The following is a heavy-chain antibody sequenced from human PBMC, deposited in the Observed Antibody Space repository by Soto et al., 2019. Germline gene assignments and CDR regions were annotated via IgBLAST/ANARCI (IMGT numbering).Heavy chain of an antibody. CDR1: GFSFSSYW. V-gene: IGHV3-74*01. CDR2: INSDGSST. CDR3: ARDKRLWFGELLSGYYGMDV. Sequence: GGSLRLSSAAYGFSFSSYWMHWVRYASGKGLVWVSRINSDGSSTSYADSVKGRFTISRDNAKNTLYLQMNSLRAEDTAVYYCARDKRLWFGELLSGYYGMDVWGQGT. J-gene: IGHJ6*02. D-gene: IGHD3-10*01.